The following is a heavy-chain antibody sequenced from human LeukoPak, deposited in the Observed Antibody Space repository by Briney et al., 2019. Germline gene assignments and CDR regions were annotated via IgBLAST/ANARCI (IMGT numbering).Heavy chain of an antibody. Sequence: GESLKISCKGSGYRYSDYWIGWVRQMPGKGLEWMGIIYGGDSETRYSPSLQGQVTISAGKSINTAYLQWSSLKASDTAMHYCARTTTYSSGWYGAYWGQGTLVTVSS. CDR2: IYGGDSET. CDR1: GYRYSDYW. CDR3: ARTTTYSSGWYGAY. J-gene: IGHJ4*02. D-gene: IGHD6-19*01. V-gene: IGHV5-51*01.